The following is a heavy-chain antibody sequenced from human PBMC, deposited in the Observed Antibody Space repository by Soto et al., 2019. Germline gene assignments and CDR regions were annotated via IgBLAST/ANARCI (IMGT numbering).Heavy chain of an antibody. D-gene: IGHD3-22*01. Sequence: ASVKVSCKASGYTFTSYGISWVRQAPGQGLEWMGWINVYNGNTKYAQILQGRVSMTTDTSTKTAYMEVRSLRSDDTAVYYCARGGYYDSSGSRNYHYYGMNVWGQGTTVTVSS. CDR1: GYTFTSYG. V-gene: IGHV1-18*01. J-gene: IGHJ6*02. CDR2: INVYNGNT. CDR3: ARGGYYDSSGSRNYHYYGMNV.